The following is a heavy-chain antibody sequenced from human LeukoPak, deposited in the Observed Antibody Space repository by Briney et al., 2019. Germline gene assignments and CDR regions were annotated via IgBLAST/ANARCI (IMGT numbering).Heavy chain of an antibody. V-gene: IGHV3-23*01. D-gene: IGHD2-15*01. CDR2: ISGSGGST. CDR1: GFTFSSYA. Sequence: GGSLRLSCAASGFTFSSYAMSWVRQAPGKGLEWVSAISGSGGSTYYADSVKGRFTISRDNSKNTLYLQMNSLRAEDTAVYYCAKGSRAGYCGGGSCYPYGMDVWGQGTTVTVSS. J-gene: IGHJ6*02. CDR3: AKGSRAGYCGGGSCYPYGMDV.